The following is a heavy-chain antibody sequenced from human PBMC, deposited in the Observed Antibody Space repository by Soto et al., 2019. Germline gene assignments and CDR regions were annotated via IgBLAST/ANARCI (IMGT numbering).Heavy chain of an antibody. CDR1: GGSISSGDYY. Sequence: SETLALTCTVSGGSISSGDYYWSWIRQPPGKVLGWIGYIYYSGSTYYNPSLKSRVTISVDTSKNQFSLKLSSVTAADTAVYYCERDLNVVVAGVWFDPWGQRTLVTVST. J-gene: IGHJ5*02. CDR2: IYYSGST. CDR3: ERDLNVVVAGVWFDP. D-gene: IGHD2-2*01. V-gene: IGHV4-30-4*01.